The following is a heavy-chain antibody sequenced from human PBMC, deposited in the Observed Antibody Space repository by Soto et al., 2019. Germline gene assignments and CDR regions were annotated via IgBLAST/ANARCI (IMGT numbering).Heavy chain of an antibody. CDR1: GGSISSSNW. D-gene: IGHD3-22*01. Sequence: PSETLSLTCAVSGGSISSSNWWSWVRQPPGKGLEWIGEIYHSGSTNYNPSLKSRVTISVDKSKNQFSLKLSSVTAADTAVYYCAREEYYDSSGYYLFDYWGQGTLVTVSS. J-gene: IGHJ4*02. CDR3: AREEYYDSSGYYLFDY. V-gene: IGHV4-4*02. CDR2: IYHSGST.